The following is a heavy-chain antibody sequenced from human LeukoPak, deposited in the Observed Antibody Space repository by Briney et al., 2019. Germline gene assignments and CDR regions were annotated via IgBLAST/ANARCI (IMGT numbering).Heavy chain of an antibody. J-gene: IGHJ4*02. CDR2: ISYDGNNK. D-gene: IGHD6-19*01. CDR1: GFTFSSYA. CDR3: ARETVAVAGTNFDY. V-gene: IGHV3-30-3*01. Sequence: GRSLRLSCAASGFTFSSYALHWVRQAPGKGLEWVAIISYDGNNKYYADSVKGRFTISRDNSKNTLYLSMNSLRTEDTAMYYCARETVAVAGTNFDYWGQGTLVTVSS.